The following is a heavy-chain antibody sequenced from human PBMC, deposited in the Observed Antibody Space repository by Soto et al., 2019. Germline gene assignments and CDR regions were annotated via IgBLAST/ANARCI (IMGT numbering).Heavy chain of an antibody. CDR2: VNSDGSST. D-gene: IGHD2-8*01. J-gene: IGHJ6*02. CDR1: GFTFSSYW. CDR3: ARGGYCSNGVCYTSYYGMDV. V-gene: IGHV3-74*01. Sequence: GSLRLSCAASGFTFSSYWMHWVRQAPGKGLVWVSCVNSDGSSTTYADSVKGRFTISRDSAKNTLYLQMNSLRAEDTAVYYCARGGYCSNGVCYTSYYGMDVWGQGTTVTVSS.